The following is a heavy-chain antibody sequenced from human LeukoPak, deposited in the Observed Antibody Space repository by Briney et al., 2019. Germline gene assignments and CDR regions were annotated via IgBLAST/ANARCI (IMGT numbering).Heavy chain of an antibody. J-gene: IGHJ4*02. Sequence: PGRSLRLSCAASGFTFSSYAMHWVRQAPGKGLEWVAVISYDGSNKYYADSVKGRFIISRDNSKNTLYLQMNSLRAEDTAVYYCASERRYYFDYWGQGTLVTVSS. D-gene: IGHD1-14*01. V-gene: IGHV3-30-3*01. CDR2: ISYDGSNK. CDR1: GFTFSSYA. CDR3: ASERRYYFDY.